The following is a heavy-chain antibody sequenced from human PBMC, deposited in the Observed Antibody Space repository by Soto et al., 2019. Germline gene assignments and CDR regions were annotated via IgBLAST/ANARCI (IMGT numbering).Heavy chain of an antibody. V-gene: IGHV4-38-2*01. J-gene: IGHJ5*02. Sequence: KPSETLSLTCADSGDSISRDYYWAWIRQSPGKGLEWIGSAYPSGSTYYNPSVKSRVTMSLDMAQNQFSLTLTSVTAADTAIYYCARYSASFNWFDPWGQGTLVTVSS. D-gene: IGHD6-6*01. CDR1: GDSISRDYY. CDR3: ARYSASFNWFDP. CDR2: AYPSGST.